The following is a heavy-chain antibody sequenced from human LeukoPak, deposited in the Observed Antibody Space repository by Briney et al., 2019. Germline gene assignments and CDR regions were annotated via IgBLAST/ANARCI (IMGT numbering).Heavy chain of an antibody. D-gene: IGHD1-7*01. J-gene: IGHJ4*02. V-gene: IGHV3-23*01. CDR3: AVDLRNSLGTTYFDY. CDR2: ITGIGDIT. CDR1: GFTFSISA. Sequence: PGGSLRLSCAASGFTFSISAMSWVRLAPGKGLEWVSTITGIGDITFDADSVKGRFTISRDNSKNTLFLQMTSLRVEDTAVYYCAVDLRNSLGTTYFDYWGQGTLVVVSS.